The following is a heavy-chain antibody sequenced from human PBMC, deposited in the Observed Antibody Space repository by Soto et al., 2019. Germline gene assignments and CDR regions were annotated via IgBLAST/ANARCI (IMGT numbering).Heavy chain of an antibody. CDR3: VRAQKDIVVVVAATLDAFDI. J-gene: IGHJ3*02. D-gene: IGHD2-15*01. CDR1: GGTFSSYA. CDR2: IIPIFGTA. Sequence: QVQLVQSGAEVKKPGSSVKVSCKASGGTFSSYAISWVRQAPGQGLEWMGGIIPIFGTANYAQKFQGRVTITADESTSTAYMELSSLRSEDTAVYYCVRAQKDIVVVVAATLDAFDIWGQGTMVTVSS. V-gene: IGHV1-69*01.